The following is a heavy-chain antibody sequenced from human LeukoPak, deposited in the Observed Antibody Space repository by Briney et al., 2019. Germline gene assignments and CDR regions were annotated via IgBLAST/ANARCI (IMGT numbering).Heavy chain of an antibody. Sequence: SQTLSLTCTVSGGSISSGSYYWSWVRQPAGKGLEWIGRIYTSGSTNHNPSLKSRVTISVDTSKNQFSLKLSSVTAADTALYYCARDSLLPSAMGYYYMDVWGKGTTVTVSS. D-gene: IGHD2-2*01. J-gene: IGHJ6*03. CDR1: GGSISSGSYY. V-gene: IGHV4-61*02. CDR3: ARDSLLPSAMGYYYMDV. CDR2: IYTSGST.